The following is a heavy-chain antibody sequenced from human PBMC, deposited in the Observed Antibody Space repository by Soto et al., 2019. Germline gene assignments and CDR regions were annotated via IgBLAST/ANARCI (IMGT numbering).Heavy chain of an antibody. CDR1: NGSFTRDY. CDR3: ARGHGHFAH. CDR2: INHSGFA. Sequence: SETLSRTCGVYNGSFTRDYWAWIRQAPGKGLESIGEINHSGFANYNPSLKSRVAISLDTSKTQFSLSLTSVTVADRAIYYCARGHGHFAHWGQGTLVTVSS. J-gene: IGHJ4*02. V-gene: IGHV4-34*01.